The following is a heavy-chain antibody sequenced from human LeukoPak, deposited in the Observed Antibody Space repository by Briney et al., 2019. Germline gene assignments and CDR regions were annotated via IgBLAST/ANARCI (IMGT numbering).Heavy chain of an antibody. D-gene: IGHD3-22*01. CDR1: GFTVSANY. Sequence: GGSLRLSCVASGFTVSANYMTWVRQAPGKGLEWVSLMYSNGDTYYAESVKGIFTLSRDTSKNTLYLHMNSLRVEDTALYYCARDRGGYYYYPLDYWGQGILVTVSS. J-gene: IGHJ4*02. CDR3: ARDRGGYYYYPLDY. V-gene: IGHV3-66*01. CDR2: MYSNGDT.